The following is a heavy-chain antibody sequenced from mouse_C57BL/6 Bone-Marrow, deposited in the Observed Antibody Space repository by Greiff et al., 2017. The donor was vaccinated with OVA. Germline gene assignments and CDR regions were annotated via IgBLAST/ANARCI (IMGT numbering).Heavy chain of an antibody. CDR1: GYTFTDYY. Sequence: EVQLQQSGPELVKPGASVKISCKASGYTFTDYYMNWVKQSHGKSLEWIGDINPNNGGTSYNQKFKGKATLTVDKSSSTAYMELRSLTSEDSAVYYCARWGVAPGYIDYWGQGTTLTVSS. CDR2: INPNNGGT. J-gene: IGHJ2*01. V-gene: IGHV1-26*01. CDR3: ARWGVAPGYIDY. D-gene: IGHD1-1*01.